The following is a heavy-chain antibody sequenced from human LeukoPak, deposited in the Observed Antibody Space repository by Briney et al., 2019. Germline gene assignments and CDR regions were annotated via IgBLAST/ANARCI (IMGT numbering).Heavy chain of an antibody. CDR1: GGTFSSYA. D-gene: IGHD3-9*01. V-gene: IGHV1-69*05. Sequence: SVKVSCKASGGTFSSYAISWVRQAPGQGLEWMGGIIPIFGTGNYAQKFQGRVTITTDISTSTVYMELSSLRSEDTAVYYCAREGTGYYRYYFDYWGQGILVTVSS. J-gene: IGHJ4*02. CDR2: IIPIFGTG. CDR3: AREGTGYYRYYFDY.